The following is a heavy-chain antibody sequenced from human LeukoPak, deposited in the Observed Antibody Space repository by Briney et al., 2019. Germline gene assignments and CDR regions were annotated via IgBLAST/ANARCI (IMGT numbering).Heavy chain of an antibody. CDR1: GFTFASYW. D-gene: IGHD3-3*01. V-gene: IGHV3-74*01. CDR3: ARGMFGGYCTDY. CDR2: IKSDGTTT. J-gene: IGHJ4*02. Sequence: SGGSLRLSCAASGFTFASYWIHWVRQAPGKGLVWVSRIKSDGTTTNYADSVQGRFTISRDNTKNTVYLQMNGLRAEDTAVYYCARGMFGGYCTDYWGQGTLVTVSS.